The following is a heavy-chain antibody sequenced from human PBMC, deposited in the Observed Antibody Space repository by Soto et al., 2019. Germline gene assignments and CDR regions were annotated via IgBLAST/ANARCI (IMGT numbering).Heavy chain of an antibody. CDR3: VGDHNWNYGGDY. Sequence: EVQLVESGGGLVKPGGSLRLSCAASGFTFSSYSMNWVRQAPGKGLEWVSSISSSSSYIYYADSVKGRFTISRDNAKNSLYLQMNSLRAEDTAVYYCVGDHNWNYGGDYWGQGTLVTVSS. CDR2: ISSSSSYI. D-gene: IGHD1-7*01. J-gene: IGHJ4*02. V-gene: IGHV3-21*01. CDR1: GFTFSSYS.